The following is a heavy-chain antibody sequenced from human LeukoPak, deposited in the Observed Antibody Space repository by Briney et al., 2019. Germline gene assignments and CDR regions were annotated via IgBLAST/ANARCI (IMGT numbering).Heavy chain of an antibody. CDR1: GDSISSYY. CDR2: IFTSGRT. J-gene: IGHJ4*02. D-gene: IGHD5-18*01. Sequence: SETLSLTCTVSGDSISSYYWSWIRQPAGKGLEGIGRIFTSGRTNYNPSLKSRVTMSLDTSKNQFSLKLTSVTAADTAVYYCARGRGYNYAFPFDYWGQGTLVTVSS. V-gene: IGHV4-4*07. CDR3: ARGRGYNYAFPFDY.